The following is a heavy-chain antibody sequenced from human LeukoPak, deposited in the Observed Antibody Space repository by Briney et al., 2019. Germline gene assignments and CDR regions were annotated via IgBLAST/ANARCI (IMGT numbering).Heavy chain of an antibody. J-gene: IGHJ4*02. CDR2: IYTGGST. D-gene: IGHD3-22*01. Sequence: GGSLRLSCAASGFTFSDYYMSWIRQAPGKGLEWVSVIYTGGSTYYADSVKGRFTISRDNSKNSLSLQVSSLRAEDTAVYYCAKTNGYYSDWGQGTLVTVSS. CDR3: AKTNGYYSD. V-gene: IGHV3-53*01. CDR1: GFTFSDYY.